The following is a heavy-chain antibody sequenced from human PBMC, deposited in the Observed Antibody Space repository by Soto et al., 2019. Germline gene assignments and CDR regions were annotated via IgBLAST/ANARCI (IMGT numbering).Heavy chain of an antibody. CDR1: GGSISSGGYY. CDR3: ARGDTAGGVIMDGWLDL. CDR2: IYYSGST. Sequence: QVQLQESGPGLVKPSQTLSLTCSVSGGSISSGGYYWSWIRQHPGKGLEWIGFIYYSGSTYYNPSLKSRVTISIDTSKNQFSLRLRSVTDADTGVYYCARGDTAGGVIMDGWLDLWGQGTLVTVSS. D-gene: IGHD3-10*01. V-gene: IGHV4-31*03. J-gene: IGHJ5*02.